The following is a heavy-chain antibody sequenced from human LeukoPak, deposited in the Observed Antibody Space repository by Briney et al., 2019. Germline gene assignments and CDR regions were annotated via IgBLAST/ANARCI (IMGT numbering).Heavy chain of an antibody. CDR3: AKEDDSGYDYPFDY. D-gene: IGHD5-12*01. CDR1: GYTFTAYY. CDR2: INPNSGGT. Sequence: GASVKVSCKASGYTFTAYYTHWVRQAPGHGLEWMGRINPNSGGTNYAQKFQGRVTMTRDTSISTAYMELSRLRSDDTAVYYCAKEDDSGYDYPFDYWGQGTLVTVSS. J-gene: IGHJ4*02. V-gene: IGHV1-2*06.